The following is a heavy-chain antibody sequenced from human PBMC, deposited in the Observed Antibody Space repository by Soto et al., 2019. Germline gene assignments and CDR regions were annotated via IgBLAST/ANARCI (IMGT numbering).Heavy chain of an antibody. CDR3: AKRDASGSGSYGFDY. V-gene: IGHV3-23*01. CDR2: ISGSGGSA. CDR1: GFTVSSNY. Sequence: GGSLRLSCAASGFTVSSNYMSWVRQAPGKGLEWVSVISGSGGSAYYADSVKGRFTISRDNSKNTVYLQMNSLRADDTAVYYCAKRDASGSGSYGFDYWGQGTLVTVSS. J-gene: IGHJ4*02. D-gene: IGHD3-10*01.